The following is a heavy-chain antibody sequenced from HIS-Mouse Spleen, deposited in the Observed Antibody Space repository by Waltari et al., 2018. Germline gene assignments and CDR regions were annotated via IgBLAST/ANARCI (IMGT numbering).Heavy chain of an antibody. CDR2: IYYSGST. CDR3: AREIPYSSSWYDWYFDL. V-gene: IGHV4-39*07. J-gene: IGHJ2*01. CDR1: GGSLSSRSYS. Sequence: QLQLQESGPGLVTPSETLSLTCTVSGGSLSSRSYSWGWIRQPPGKGLEWIGSIYYSGSTYYNPSLKSRVTISVDTSKNQFSLKLSSVTAADTAVYYCAREIPYSSSWYDWYFDLWGRGTLVTVSS. D-gene: IGHD6-13*01.